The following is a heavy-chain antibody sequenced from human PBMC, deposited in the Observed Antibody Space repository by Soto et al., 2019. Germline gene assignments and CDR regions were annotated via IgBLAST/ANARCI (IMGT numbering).Heavy chain of an antibody. CDR3: ARLTAMVTYYFDY. V-gene: IGHV4-39*01. CDR2: IYYSGST. CDR1: GGSISSSSYY. J-gene: IGHJ4*02. Sequence: PSETLSLTCTVSGGSISSSSYYWGWIRQPPGKGLEWIGSIYYSGSTYYNPSLKSRVTISVDTSKNQFSLKLSSVTAADTAVYYCARLTAMVTYYFDYWGQGTLVTV. D-gene: IGHD5-18*01.